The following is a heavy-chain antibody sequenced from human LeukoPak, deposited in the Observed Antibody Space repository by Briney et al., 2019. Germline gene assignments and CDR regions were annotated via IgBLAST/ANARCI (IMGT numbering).Heavy chain of an antibody. CDR2: IYYTGRT. CDR1: GGSISSSSHS. J-gene: IGHJ5*02. Sequence: NPSETLSLTCTVSGGSISSSSHSWGCIRQPPGKGLEWTGSIYYTGRTYYNPSLKSRVTISVDTSKNQFSLKLSSVTAQDTAVYYCAQSLGSSNWIGNWFDPWGQGTLVTVSS. V-gene: IGHV4-39*01. CDR3: AQSLGSSNWIGNWFDP. D-gene: IGHD6-13*01.